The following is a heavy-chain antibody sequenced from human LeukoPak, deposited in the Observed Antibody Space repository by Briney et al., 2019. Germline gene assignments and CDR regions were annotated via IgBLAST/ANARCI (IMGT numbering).Heavy chain of an antibody. Sequence: PGGSLRLSCAASGFTFSSYGMHWVRQAPGKGLEWVAFIRYDGDNKYYADSVKGRFTISRDNSKNTLYLQMNSLRPEDTAVYYCAKEDSRNPGGQGTLVTVSS. D-gene: IGHD2-15*01. CDR1: GFTFSSYG. CDR2: IRYDGDNK. CDR3: AKEDSRNP. V-gene: IGHV3-30*02. J-gene: IGHJ5*02.